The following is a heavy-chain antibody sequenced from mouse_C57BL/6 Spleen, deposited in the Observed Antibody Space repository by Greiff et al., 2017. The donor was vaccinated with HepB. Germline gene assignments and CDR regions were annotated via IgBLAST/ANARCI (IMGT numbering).Heavy chain of an antibody. J-gene: IGHJ1*03. V-gene: IGHV5-17*01. CDR1: GFTFSDYG. CDR2: ISSGSSTI. Sequence: EVMLVESGGGLVKPGGSLKLSCAASGFTFSDYGMHWVRQAPEKGLEWVAYISSGSSTIYYADTVKGRFTISRDNAKNTLFLQMTSLRSEDTAMYYCARNPLITTVRWYFDVWGTGTTVTVSS. D-gene: IGHD1-1*01. CDR3: ARNPLITTVRWYFDV.